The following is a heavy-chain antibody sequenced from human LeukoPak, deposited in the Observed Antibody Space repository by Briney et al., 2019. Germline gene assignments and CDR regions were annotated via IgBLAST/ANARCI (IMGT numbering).Heavy chain of an antibody. Sequence: SVRVSCKVSGYTFTNYAISWVRQAPGQGLEWMGGIIPIFGTANYAQKFQGRVTITADESTSTAYMELSSLRSEDTAVYYCARNSIILGYCSSTSCPYYMDVWGKGTTVTVSS. D-gene: IGHD2-2*01. CDR3: ARNSIILGYCSSTSCPYYMDV. J-gene: IGHJ6*03. V-gene: IGHV1-69*13. CDR2: IIPIFGTA. CDR1: GYTFTNYA.